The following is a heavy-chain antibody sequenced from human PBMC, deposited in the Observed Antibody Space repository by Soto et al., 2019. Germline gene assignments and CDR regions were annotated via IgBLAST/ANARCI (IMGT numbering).Heavy chain of an antibody. CDR2: IYPGDSDT. CDR1: GYSFTSYW. Sequence: GESLKISCKGSGYSFTSYWIGWVRQMPGKGLEWMGIIYPGDSDTRYSPSFQGQATISADKSISTAYLQWSSLKASDTAMYYCATNRGQWLVLVAAFDIWGQGTMVTVSS. D-gene: IGHD6-19*01. V-gene: IGHV5-51*01. CDR3: ATNRGQWLVLVAAFDI. J-gene: IGHJ3*02.